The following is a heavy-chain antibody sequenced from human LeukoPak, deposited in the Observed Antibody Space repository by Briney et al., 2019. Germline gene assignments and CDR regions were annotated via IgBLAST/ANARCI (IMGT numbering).Heavy chain of an antibody. D-gene: IGHD3-22*01. CDR1: GFTFSSYW. CDR3: ARGRESSVYRALDY. Sequence: GGSLRLSCAASGFTFSSYWMTWVRQAPGKGLEWVANMKQDGSEIYYADSVKGRFTISRDNAKNSLFLQMNSLRAEDTAVYYCARGRESSVYRALDYWARGTLVSVSS. J-gene: IGHJ4*02. CDR2: MKQDGSEI. V-gene: IGHV3-7*01.